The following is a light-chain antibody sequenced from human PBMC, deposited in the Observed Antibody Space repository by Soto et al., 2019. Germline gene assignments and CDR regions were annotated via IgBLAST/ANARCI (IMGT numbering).Light chain of an antibody. Sequence: AIRMTQSPSSFSASTGDRVTITCRASQGISSYLAWYQQKPGKAPKLLIYAASTLQSGVPSRFSGSGSGTDFTLTIICLESVDFATYYCQQYYSYPFTVGPGTKVDIK. CDR1: QGISSY. J-gene: IGKJ3*01. CDR2: AAS. V-gene: IGKV1-8*01. CDR3: QQYYSYPFT.